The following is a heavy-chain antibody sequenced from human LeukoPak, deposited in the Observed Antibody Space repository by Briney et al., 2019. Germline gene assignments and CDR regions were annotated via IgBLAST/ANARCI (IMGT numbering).Heavy chain of an antibody. CDR2: IYTSGST. J-gene: IGHJ5*02. V-gene: IGHV4-4*07. CDR3: ARYYYDSSGYFGDWFDP. Sequence: SETLSLTCTVSGGSISSYYWSWIRQPAGKGLEWIGRIYTSGSTNYNPSLKSRVTISVDTSKNQFSLKLSSVTAADTAVYYCARYYYDSSGYFGDWFDPWGQGTLVTVSS. CDR1: GGSISSYY. D-gene: IGHD3-22*01.